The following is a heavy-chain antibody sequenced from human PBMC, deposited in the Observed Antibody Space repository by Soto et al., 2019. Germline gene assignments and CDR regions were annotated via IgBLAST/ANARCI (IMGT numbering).Heavy chain of an antibody. V-gene: IGHV3-21*01. CDR1: GFNFITFS. D-gene: IGHD1-20*01. CDR3: VRDAYNRDAFDI. CDR2: IGPSSSSI. Sequence: DVQLVESGGGLVKPGGSLRLSCAASGFNFITFSMNWVRQAPGKGLEWVSSIGPSSSSIYYAESVKGRFTVSRANAKNLLYLQMNRPTAEDPALYYCVRDAYNRDAFDIWGQGTTVTVSS. J-gene: IGHJ3*02.